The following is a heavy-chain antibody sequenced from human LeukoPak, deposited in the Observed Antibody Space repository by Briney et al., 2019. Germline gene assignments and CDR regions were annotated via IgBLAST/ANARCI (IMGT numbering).Heavy chain of an antibody. CDR1: GYTFTTYD. J-gene: IGHJ6*02. D-gene: IGHD3-10*01. CDR3: ARDHYYGSGSENYYYYYGMDV. V-gene: IGHV1-8*01. CDR2: MNPNSGNT. Sequence: GASVKVSCKASGYTFTTYDINWVRQATGQGLEWMGWMNPNSGNTGYTQKFQGRVTMTRNTSISTAYMELSSLRSEDTAVYYCARDHYYGSGSENYYYYYGMDVWGQGTTVTVSS.